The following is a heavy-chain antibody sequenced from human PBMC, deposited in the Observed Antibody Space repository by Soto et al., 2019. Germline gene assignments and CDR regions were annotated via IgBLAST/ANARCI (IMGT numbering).Heavy chain of an antibody. Sequence: QVQLVESGGGVVQPGRSLRLSCAASGFTFSSYAMHWVRQAPGKGLEWVAVISYDGSNKYYADSVKGRFTISRDNSKNTLYLQMNSLRAEDTAVYYCARGITMIVVVIPYYFDYWGLGTLVTVSS. D-gene: IGHD3-22*01. J-gene: IGHJ4*02. CDR2: ISYDGSNK. V-gene: IGHV3-30-3*01. CDR3: ARGITMIVVVIPYYFDY. CDR1: GFTFSSYA.